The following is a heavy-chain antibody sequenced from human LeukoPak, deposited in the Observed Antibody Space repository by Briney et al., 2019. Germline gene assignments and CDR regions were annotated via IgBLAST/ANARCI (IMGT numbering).Heavy chain of an antibody. V-gene: IGHV1-2*02. D-gene: IGHD6-13*01. J-gene: IGHJ4*02. CDR2: INPNSGGT. CDR1: GYTFTGYY. CDR3: ARAVSIAAAGLDY. Sequence: ASVKVSCKASGYTFTGYYMHWVRQAPGQGLEWMGWINPNSGGTNYAQKFQGRVTMTRDTSISTAYMELSRLRSDDTAVYYCARAVSIAAAGLDYWGQGTLVTVSS.